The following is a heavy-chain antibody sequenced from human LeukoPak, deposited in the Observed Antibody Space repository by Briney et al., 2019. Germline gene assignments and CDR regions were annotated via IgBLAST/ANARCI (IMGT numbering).Heavy chain of an antibody. J-gene: IGHJ4*02. V-gene: IGHV3-30*18. CDR1: GFTFSSYG. D-gene: IGHD4-17*01. CDR2: ISYDGSNK. CDR3: AKETVTLLPFDY. Sequence: GGSLRLSCAASGFTFSSYGMHWVRPAPGKGLEWVAVISYDGSNKYYADSVKGRFTISRDNSKNTLYLQMNSLRAEDTAVYYCAKETVTLLPFDYWGQGTLVTVSS.